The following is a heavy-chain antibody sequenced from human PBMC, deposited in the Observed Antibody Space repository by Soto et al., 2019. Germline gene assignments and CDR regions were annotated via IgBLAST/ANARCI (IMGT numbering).Heavy chain of an antibody. V-gene: IGHV3-33*01. CDR3: VRKDGLRSFDS. D-gene: IGHD3-9*01. J-gene: IGHJ4*02. Sequence: QVQLVESGGGVVQPGRSLRLSCAASGFTYSAYGMHWVRQPPGKGLEWVAVVWFDGSHQYYGDSVKGRFTISRDNSRDTVHLQMNRMRVDDTALYYCVRKDGLRSFDSGGQGTLVTVSP. CDR2: VWFDGSHQ. CDR1: GFTYSAYG.